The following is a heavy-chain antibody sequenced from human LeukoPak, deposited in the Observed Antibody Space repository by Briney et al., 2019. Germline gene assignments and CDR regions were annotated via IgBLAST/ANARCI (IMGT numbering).Heavy chain of an antibody. CDR3: ARDPTTIRGWYYYYYMDV. D-gene: IGHD5-24*01. V-gene: IGHV1-2*02. J-gene: IGHJ6*03. Sequence: ASVKVSCKASGYTFPGYYMHWVRQAPGQGLEWMGWINPNSGGTNYAQKFQGRVTMTRDTSISTAYMELSRLRSDDTAVYYCARDPTTIRGWYYYYYMDVWGKGTTVTVSS. CDR1: GYTFPGYY. CDR2: INPNSGGT.